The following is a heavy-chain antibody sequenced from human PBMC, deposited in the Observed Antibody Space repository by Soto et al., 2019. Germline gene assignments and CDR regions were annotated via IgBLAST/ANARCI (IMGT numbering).Heavy chain of an antibody. Sequence: QLQLQESGPGLVKPSETLSLTCTVSGGSISSSSYYWGWIRQPPGKGLEWIGSIYYSGSTYYNPSLKSRVTISVDTSKNQFSLKLSSVTAADTAVYYCARLVGARVMFYYYYYGMDVWGQGTTVTVSS. CDR3: ARLVGARVMFYYYYYGMDV. V-gene: IGHV4-39*01. D-gene: IGHD2-21*01. CDR1: GGSISSSSYY. J-gene: IGHJ6*02. CDR2: IYYSGST.